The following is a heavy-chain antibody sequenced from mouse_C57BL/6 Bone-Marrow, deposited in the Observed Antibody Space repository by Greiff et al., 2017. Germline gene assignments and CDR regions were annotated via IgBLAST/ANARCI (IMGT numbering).Heavy chain of an antibody. CDR2: ISSGGSYT. V-gene: IGHV5-6*01. Sequence: EVQGVESGGDLVKPGGSLKLSCAASGFTFSSYGMSWVRQTPDKRLEWVATISSGGSYTYYPDSVKGRFTISIDNAKNTLYLQMSSLKSEDTAMYYCARPPIYYDYPFAYWGQGTLVTVSA. CDR1: GFTFSSYG. D-gene: IGHD2-4*01. J-gene: IGHJ3*01. CDR3: ARPPIYYDYPFAY.